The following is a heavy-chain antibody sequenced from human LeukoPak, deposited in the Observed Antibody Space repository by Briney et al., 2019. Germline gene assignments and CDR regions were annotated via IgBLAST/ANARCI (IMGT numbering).Heavy chain of an antibody. CDR1: GFTFDDYG. CDR3: ARCSSTSCGMSY. J-gene: IGHJ4*02. Sequence: GGSLRLSCAASGFTFDDYGMSWVRQAPGKGLEWVSGINWNGGSTGYADSVKGRFTISRDNAKNSLYLQMNSLGAEDTALYYCARCSSTSCGMSYWGQGTLVTVSS. CDR2: INWNGGST. V-gene: IGHV3-20*04. D-gene: IGHD2-2*01.